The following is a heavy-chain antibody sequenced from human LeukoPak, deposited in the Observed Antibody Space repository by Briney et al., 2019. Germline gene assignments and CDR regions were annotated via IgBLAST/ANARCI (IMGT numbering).Heavy chain of an antibody. CDR1: GFTFISYG. V-gene: IGHV3-33*03. J-gene: IGHJ6*02. D-gene: IGHD4-17*01. CDR3: ATPIDYGDYVYGMDV. CDR2: IWYDGSKK. Sequence: GRSLRLSCAASGFTFISYGMHWVRQAPGKGLEWVAVIWYDGSKKYYADSVKGRFTISRDNSKNTLYLQMNSLRAEDTAVYYCATPIDYGDYVYGMDVWGQGTTVTVSS.